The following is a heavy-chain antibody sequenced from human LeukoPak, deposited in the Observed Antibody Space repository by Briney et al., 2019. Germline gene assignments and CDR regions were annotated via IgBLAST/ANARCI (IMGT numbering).Heavy chain of an antibody. J-gene: IGHJ4*02. CDR2: IYANSGGT. CDR1: GYTFTGYY. Sequence: GASVKVSCKASGYTFTGYYMHWVRQAPGQGLEWMGWIYANSGGTFYAPKFRGRVTVTRDTPASTVYMELSQLTSDDTAVYFCARDNNWGPDYWGQGSLVTVSS. CDR3: ARDNNWGPDY. D-gene: IGHD3-16*01. V-gene: IGHV1-2*02.